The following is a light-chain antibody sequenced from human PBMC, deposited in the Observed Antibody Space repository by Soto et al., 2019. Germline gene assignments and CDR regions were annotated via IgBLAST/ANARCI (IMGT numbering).Light chain of an antibody. Sequence: IVMTQSPATLSVSPGERASLSCRASQSVSSNLAWYQQKPGQAPRLLIYGASTRATGIPARFSGSGSGTEFTLTVSSLQSEDFAVYYCQQYNNWHWTFGQGTKVDIK. CDR2: GAS. CDR1: QSVSSN. CDR3: QQYNNWHWT. V-gene: IGKV3-15*01. J-gene: IGKJ1*01.